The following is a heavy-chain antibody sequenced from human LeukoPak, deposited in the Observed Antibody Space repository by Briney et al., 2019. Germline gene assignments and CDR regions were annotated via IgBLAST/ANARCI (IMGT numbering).Heavy chain of an antibody. CDR3: TTGIGNYYYY. J-gene: IGHJ4*02. Sequence: GGSLRLSCAASGFTFSDYWMNWVRQAPGKGLEWLANINKDGSKKDYVDSAKGRFTISRDNAKNTLYLQMDSLRAEDTAVYYCTTGIGNYYYYWGQGTLVTVAS. CDR2: INKDGSKK. V-gene: IGHV3-7*01. CDR1: GFTFSDYW. D-gene: IGHD1-14*01.